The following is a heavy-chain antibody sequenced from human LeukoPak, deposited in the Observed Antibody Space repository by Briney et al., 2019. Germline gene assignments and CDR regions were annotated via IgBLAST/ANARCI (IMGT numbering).Heavy chain of an antibody. CDR1: GYTFTSYG. CDR2: ISTYNGDT. CDR3: AREGLGELTLDY. V-gene: IGHV1-18*01. J-gene: IGHJ4*02. Sequence: ASVKVSCKASGYTFTSYGISWVRQAPGQGLEWMGWISTYNGDTNYAQKLQGRVTMTTDTSTSTAYMELRSLRSDDTAVYYCAREGLGELTLDYWGQGTLVTVSS. D-gene: IGHD3-16*01.